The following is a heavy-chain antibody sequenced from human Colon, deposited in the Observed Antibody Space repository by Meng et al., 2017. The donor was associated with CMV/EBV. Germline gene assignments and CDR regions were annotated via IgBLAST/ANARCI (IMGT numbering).Heavy chain of an antibody. Sequence: GESLKISCAASGFSLGDYAMHWVRQAPGKGLEWVGRIKSKTDGGTTDYAAPVKGRFTISRDDSKNTLYLQMNSLKTEDTAVYYCTTELNNWNFDYWGQGTLVTVSS. CDR3: TTELNNWNFDY. J-gene: IGHJ4*02. D-gene: IGHD1-1*01. CDR1: GFSLGDYA. CDR2: IKSKTDGGTT. V-gene: IGHV3-15*01.